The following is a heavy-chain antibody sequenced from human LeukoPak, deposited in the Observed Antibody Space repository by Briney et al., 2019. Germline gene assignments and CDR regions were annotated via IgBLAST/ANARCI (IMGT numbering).Heavy chain of an antibody. CDR3: ARVLVRGVGDY. Sequence: VASVKVSCKASGYTFTVYYMHWVRQAPGQGLEWMGWINPNSGGTNYAQNFQGRVTMTRDTSISTAYMELSRLRSDDTAVYYCARVLVRGVGDYWGQGTLVTVSS. CDR2: INPNSGGT. D-gene: IGHD3-10*01. V-gene: IGHV1-2*02. CDR1: GYTFTVYY. J-gene: IGHJ4*02.